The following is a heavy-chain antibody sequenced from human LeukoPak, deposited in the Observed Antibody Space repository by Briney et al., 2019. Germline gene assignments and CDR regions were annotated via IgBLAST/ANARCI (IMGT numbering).Heavy chain of an antibody. V-gene: IGHV4-59*01. CDR3: ARGRGLTVTKTFDY. J-gene: IGHJ4*02. CDR1: GGSISSYY. CDR2: IYYSGST. Sequence: SETLSLTCTVSGGSISSYYWSWIRQPPGKGLEWIGYIYYSGSTNYNPSLKSRVTISVDTSKNQFSLKPSSVTAADTAVYYCARGRGLTVTKTFDYWGQGTLVTVSS. D-gene: IGHD4-17*01.